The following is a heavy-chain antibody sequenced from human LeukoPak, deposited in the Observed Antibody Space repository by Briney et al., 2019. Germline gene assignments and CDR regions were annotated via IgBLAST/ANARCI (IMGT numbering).Heavy chain of an antibody. V-gene: IGHV4-59*01. D-gene: IGHD6-13*01. Sequence: SETLSLTCTVSGGSISSDYWSWIRQPPGKGLEWIGYIYYSGSTNYNPSLKSRVTISVDTSKNQFSLKLSSVTAADTAVYYCARDIAAAGNQFDYWGQGTLVTVSS. CDR2: IYYSGST. J-gene: IGHJ4*02. CDR1: GGSISSDY. CDR3: ARDIAAAGNQFDY.